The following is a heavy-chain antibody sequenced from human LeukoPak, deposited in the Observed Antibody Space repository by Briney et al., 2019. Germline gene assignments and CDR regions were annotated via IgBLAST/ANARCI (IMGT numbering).Heavy chain of an antibody. Sequence: GGSLRLSCAASGFTVSSNYMSWVRQAPGKGLEWFSVIYSGGSTYYADSVKGRFTISRDNSKNTLYLQMNSLRAEDTAVYYCAKDGKTIFGVVIPYPTDYWGQGTLVTVSS. J-gene: IGHJ4*02. D-gene: IGHD3-3*01. CDR1: GFTVSSNY. V-gene: IGHV3-53*01. CDR3: AKDGKTIFGVVIPYPTDY. CDR2: IYSGGST.